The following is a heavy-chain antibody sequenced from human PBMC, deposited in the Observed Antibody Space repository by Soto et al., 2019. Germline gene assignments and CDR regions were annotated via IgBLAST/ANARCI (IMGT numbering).Heavy chain of an antibody. D-gene: IGHD6-6*01. Sequence: QVQLVESGGGVVQPGTSLRLSCSASGFTLSGVDMHWVRQAPGKGLEWVAVMSYDGRNQYYADSVKGRFTVYRDSYKSTLYLQMNGLRTEDAAVYYCAKGGWYTSSSRSDCWGQGTLVTVSS. J-gene: IGHJ4*02. CDR3: AKGGWYTSSSRSDC. V-gene: IGHV3-30*18. CDR1: GFTLSGVD. CDR2: MSYDGRNQ.